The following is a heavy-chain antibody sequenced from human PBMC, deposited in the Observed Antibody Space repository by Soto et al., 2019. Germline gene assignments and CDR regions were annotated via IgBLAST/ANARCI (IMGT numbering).Heavy chain of an antibody. D-gene: IGHD2-2*01. CDR3: ARGGSSTSSALWDYYYGMDV. Sequence: QVQLVQSGAEVKKPGASVKVSCKASGYTFTGYYMHWVRQAPGQGLEWMGWINPNSGGTNYAQKFQGWVTMTRDTSIRTAYMELSRLRSDDTAVYYCARGGSSTSSALWDYYYGMDVWGQGTTVTVSS. CDR1: GYTFTGYY. V-gene: IGHV1-2*04. CDR2: INPNSGGT. J-gene: IGHJ6*02.